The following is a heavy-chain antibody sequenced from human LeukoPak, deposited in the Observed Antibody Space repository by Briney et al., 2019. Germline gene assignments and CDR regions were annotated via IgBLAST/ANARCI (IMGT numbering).Heavy chain of an antibody. J-gene: IGHJ4*02. V-gene: IGHV1-2*06. D-gene: IGHD3-22*01. Sequence: ASVKVSCKASGYTFTGYYMHWVRQAPGQGLEWMGRINPNSGGTNYAQKFQGRVTMTRDTSISTAYMELRSLRSDDTAVYYCARGENYDSSGPPDYWGQGTLVTVSS. CDR3: ARGENYDSSGPPDY. CDR1: GYTFTGYY. CDR2: INPNSGGT.